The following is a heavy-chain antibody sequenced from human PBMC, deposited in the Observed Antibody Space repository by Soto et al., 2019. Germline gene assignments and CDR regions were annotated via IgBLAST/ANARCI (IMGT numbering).Heavy chain of an antibody. Sequence: ASVKVSCKASGGTFSSYAISWVRQAPGQGLEWMGGIIPIFGTANYAQKFQGRVTITADESTSTAYMELSSLRSEDTAVYYCVHSSSSGYYYGMDVWGQRPKVTVS. V-gene: IGHV1-69*13. J-gene: IGHJ6*02. CDR2: IIPIFGTA. CDR1: GGTFSSYA. CDR3: VHSSSSGYYYGMDV. D-gene: IGHD6-6*01.